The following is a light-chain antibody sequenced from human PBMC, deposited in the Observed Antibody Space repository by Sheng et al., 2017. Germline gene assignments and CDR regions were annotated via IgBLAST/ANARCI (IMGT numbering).Light chain of an antibody. V-gene: IGKV1-33*01. CDR2: GAF. CDR3: QQYDDLAFT. Sequence: DIQMTQSPSTLSASVGDRVTITCRASQSVNTWLAWYQQKPGKAPKLLIYGAFNLETGVPARFSGGRSGTHFTFTISSLQPEDIATYHCQQYDDLAFTFGPGTKVDIK. J-gene: IGKJ3*01. CDR1: QSVNTW.